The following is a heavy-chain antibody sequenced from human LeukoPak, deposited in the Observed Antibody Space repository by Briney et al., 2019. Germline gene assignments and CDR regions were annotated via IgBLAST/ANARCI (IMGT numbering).Heavy chain of an antibody. Sequence: SETLSLTCAFYGGSFSGYYWSWIRQPPGKGLEWIGEINHSGSTNYNPSLKSRVTISVDTSKNQFSLKLSSVTAADTAVYYCARVYYYDSSGYFGYWGQGTLVTVSS. J-gene: IGHJ4*02. CDR2: INHSGST. V-gene: IGHV4-34*01. CDR3: ARVYYYDSSGYFGY. D-gene: IGHD3-22*01. CDR1: GGSFSGYY.